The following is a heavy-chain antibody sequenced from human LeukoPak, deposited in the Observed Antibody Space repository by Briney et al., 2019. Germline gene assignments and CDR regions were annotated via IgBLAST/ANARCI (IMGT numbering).Heavy chain of an antibody. J-gene: IGHJ4*02. CDR3: AKDMLIAVAGIFDY. Sequence: GGSLRLSCAASGFTFSSYGMHWVRQAPAKGLEWVAVIWYDGSNKYYADSVKGRFTISRDNSKNTLYLQMNSLRAEDTAVYYCAKDMLIAVAGIFDYWGQGTLVTVSS. D-gene: IGHD6-19*01. CDR1: GFTFSSYG. CDR2: IWYDGSNK. V-gene: IGHV3-33*06.